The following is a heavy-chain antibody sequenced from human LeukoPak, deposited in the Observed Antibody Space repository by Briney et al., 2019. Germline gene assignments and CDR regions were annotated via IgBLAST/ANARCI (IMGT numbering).Heavy chain of an antibody. J-gene: IGHJ5*02. V-gene: IGHV1-8*01. D-gene: IGHD1-1*01. Sequence: ASVKVSCKASGYTFTSYGINWVRQATGQGLEWMGWMNPHSASVGCAQKFQGRVIMTWDTSISTAYMELSSLTSDDTAVYYCVRVPQRVPHNWFDPWGQGTLVTVSS. CDR3: VRVPQRVPHNWFDP. CDR1: GYTFTSYG. CDR2: MNPHSASV.